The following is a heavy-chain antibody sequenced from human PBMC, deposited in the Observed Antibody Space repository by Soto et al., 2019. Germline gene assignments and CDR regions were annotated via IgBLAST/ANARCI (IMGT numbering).Heavy chain of an antibody. V-gene: IGHV4-4*02. CDR3: ARNRYGGYDFDY. D-gene: IGHD5-12*01. CDR2: VSHPGNT. Sequence: QVQLQESGPGLVKPSGTLSLTCAVSSGSITSSNWWSWVRQPPGKGLEWIGEVSHPGNTNYIPSLKSRVTISVYKSRNQFSLRLSSLTAADTAVYFCARNRYGGYDFDYWGQGTLVTVSS. CDR1: SGSITSSNW. J-gene: IGHJ4*02.